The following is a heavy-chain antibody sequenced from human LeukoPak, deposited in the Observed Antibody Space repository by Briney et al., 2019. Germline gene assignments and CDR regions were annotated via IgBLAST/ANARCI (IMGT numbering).Heavy chain of an antibody. CDR3: ARGGDYYDSSGYFWRPAEIDY. Sequence: GGPLRLPCAASGFTYSSYWMHWVRQAPGKGLVWVSRINRDWCTTTYADSVKGRFTVSSDNAKNTLYLQMNSLRAEDTAVYYCARGGDYYDSSGYFWRPAEIDYWGQGTLVTVSS. V-gene: IGHV3-74*01. D-gene: IGHD3-22*01. CDR2: INRDWCTT. J-gene: IGHJ4*02. CDR1: GFTYSSYW.